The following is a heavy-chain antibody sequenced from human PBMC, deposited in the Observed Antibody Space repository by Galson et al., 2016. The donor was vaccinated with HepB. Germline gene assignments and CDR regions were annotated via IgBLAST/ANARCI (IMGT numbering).Heavy chain of an antibody. V-gene: IGHV3-23*01. D-gene: IGHD1-26*01. J-gene: IGHJ4*02. CDR2: ITSGGST. CDR1: GFTFSSCA. Sequence: SLRLSCAASGFTFSSCAMTWVRQAPGKGLEWVSVITSGGSTYYAASVKGRFTISRDNSKNTLYVQMNNLGAEDTAVYYCAKEDNIAGATTINNWGQGTLVTVSS. CDR3: AKEDNIAGATTINN.